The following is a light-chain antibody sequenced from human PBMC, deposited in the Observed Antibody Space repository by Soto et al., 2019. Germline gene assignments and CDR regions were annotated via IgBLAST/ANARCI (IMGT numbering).Light chain of an antibody. J-gene: IGKJ2*01. CDR2: SAS. CDR3: QQSFSAPRT. V-gene: IGKV1-39*01. CDR1: ETIIDY. Sequence: DIQMSQSPSSLSASVGDSVTITCRASETIIDYLNWYQQQPGEAPKLLIFSASSLHSGVPSTFRGSGSGTHFTLTISSLQPEDFATYFCQQSFSAPRTFGQGTKLQAK.